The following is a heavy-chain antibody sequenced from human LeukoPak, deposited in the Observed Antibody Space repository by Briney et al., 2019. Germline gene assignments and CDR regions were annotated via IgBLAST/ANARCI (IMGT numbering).Heavy chain of an antibody. CDR3: AREYCTTNNYYNWGLGY. CDR1: GFSFNTYT. D-gene: IGHD2-2*02. J-gene: IGHJ4*02. CDR2: IASNGGTK. V-gene: IGHV3-64*02. Sequence: PGGSLRLSCAASGFSFNTYTMRWVRQAPGKGLEYVSGIASNGGTKYYADSVKGRFTISRDNFKNTVYLQMDSLRTEDMAVYYCAREYCTTNNYYNWGLGYWGQGTLVTVSS.